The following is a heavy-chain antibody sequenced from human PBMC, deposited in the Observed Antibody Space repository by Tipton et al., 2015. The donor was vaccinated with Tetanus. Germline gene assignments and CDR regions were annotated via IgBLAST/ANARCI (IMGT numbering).Heavy chain of an antibody. Sequence: TLSLTCTVSGGPISSFYWSWIRQSPGRGLEWIGYIYYTGNTNSNPSLKSRDTVSADTTKKQFSLILRSVTAADTAVYYCAGLPVGSGYSAPHSFLHWGQGTLVTVSS. CDR1: GGPISSFY. D-gene: IGHD4-23*01. J-gene: IGHJ4*02. CDR3: AGLPVGSGYSAPHSFLH. V-gene: IGHV4-59*01. CDR2: IYYTGNT.